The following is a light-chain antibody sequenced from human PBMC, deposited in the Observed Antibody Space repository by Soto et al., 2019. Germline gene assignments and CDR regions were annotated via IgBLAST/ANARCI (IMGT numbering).Light chain of an antibody. CDR1: QSVTSRY. CDR2: GAS. J-gene: IGKJ1*01. CDR3: QQYNTWWT. V-gene: IGKV3D-15*03. Sequence: EIVLTPSPCSLSSSPGERATLSCRASQSVTSRYLAWYQQKPGQAPRLLIFGASIKDTGIPARFSGSGSGTEFPLTISILQSEDFAVYYCQQYNTWWTFGQGTKVDIK.